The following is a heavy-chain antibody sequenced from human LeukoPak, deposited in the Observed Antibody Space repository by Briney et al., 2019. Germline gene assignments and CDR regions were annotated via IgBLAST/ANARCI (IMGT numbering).Heavy chain of an antibody. Sequence: GGSLRLSCVVSGFTFSSYWMSWVRRAPGKGLEWVANIKQDGSEKYYVDSVKGRFTMSRDNAKNSLYLQMNSLRAEDTAVYYCARVQWELRGVGSYFEYWGQGALVTVSS. CDR2: IKQDGSEK. J-gene: IGHJ4*02. CDR1: GFTFSSYW. V-gene: IGHV3-7*01. CDR3: ARVQWELRGVGSYFEY. D-gene: IGHD1-26*01.